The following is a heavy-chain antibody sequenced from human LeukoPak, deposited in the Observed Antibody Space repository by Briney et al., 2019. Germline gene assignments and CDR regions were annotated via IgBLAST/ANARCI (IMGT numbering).Heavy chain of an antibody. V-gene: IGHV1-2*02. D-gene: IGHD6-19*01. CDR1: GYTFTGYY. CDR3: ARDLVAGTGNWFDP. J-gene: IGHJ5*02. Sequence: GASVKVSCKASGYTFTGYYMHWVRQAPGQGLEWMGWINPNSGGTNYAQKFQGRVTMTRDTSISTAYMELSRLRSDGTAVYYCARDLVAGTGNWFDPWGQGTLVTVSS. CDR2: INPNSGGT.